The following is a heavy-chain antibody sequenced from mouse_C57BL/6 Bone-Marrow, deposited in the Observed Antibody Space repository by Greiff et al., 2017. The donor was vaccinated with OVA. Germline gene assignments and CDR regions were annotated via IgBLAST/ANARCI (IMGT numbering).Heavy chain of an antibody. CDR1: GFSLTSYG. J-gene: IGHJ3*01. Sequence: QVHVKQSGPGLVQPSQSLSITCTVSGFSLTSYGVHWVRQSPGKGLEWLGVIWSGGSTDYNAAFISRLSISKDNSKSQVFFKMNRLQADDTAIYYCARDDGFPWFAYWGQGTLVTVSA. CDR2: IWSGGST. V-gene: IGHV2-2*01. CDR3: ARDDGFPWFAY. D-gene: IGHD2-3*01.